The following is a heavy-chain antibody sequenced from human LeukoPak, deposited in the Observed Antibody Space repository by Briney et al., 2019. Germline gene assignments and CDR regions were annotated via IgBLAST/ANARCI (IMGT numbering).Heavy chain of an antibody. D-gene: IGHD6-19*01. Sequence: GGSLRLSSAASGFTFSSYAMGWGRQAPGKGLEWVSAISGSGGSTYYADSVKGRFTISRDNSKNTLYLQMNSLRAEDTAVYYCAKDRAPDSSGWYDWFDPWGQGTLVTVSS. V-gene: IGHV3-23*01. CDR3: AKDRAPDSSGWYDWFDP. CDR1: GFTFSSYA. J-gene: IGHJ5*02. CDR2: ISGSGGST.